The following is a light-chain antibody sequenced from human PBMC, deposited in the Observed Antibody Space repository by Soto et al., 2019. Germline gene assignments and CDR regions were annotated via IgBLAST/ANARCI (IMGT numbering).Light chain of an antibody. Sequence: EIALTQSPATLSLSPGEGATLSCKASQSVSRSLAWYIQKPGQAPRLLIYDTSKRASGIPARFSGSGSGTDFTLTISGLEPEDFAVYYCQQRGNWPPTFGGGTRVEVK. CDR3: QQRGNWPPT. CDR2: DTS. V-gene: IGKV3-11*01. J-gene: IGKJ4*01. CDR1: QSVSRS.